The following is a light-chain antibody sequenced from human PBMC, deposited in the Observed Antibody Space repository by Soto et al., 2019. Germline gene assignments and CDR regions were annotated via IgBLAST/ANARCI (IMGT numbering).Light chain of an antibody. CDR3: SSYAGSSSVL. Sequence: QSALTQPPSASGSPGQSVTISCTGMSSDVGGYNYVSWYQQHPGKTPKLMIYEVTKRPSGVPDRLSGSKSGNTASLTVAGLQAEDEADYYCSSYAGSSSVLFGGGTKLTVL. V-gene: IGLV2-8*01. CDR2: EVT. CDR1: SSDVGGYNY. J-gene: IGLJ2*01.